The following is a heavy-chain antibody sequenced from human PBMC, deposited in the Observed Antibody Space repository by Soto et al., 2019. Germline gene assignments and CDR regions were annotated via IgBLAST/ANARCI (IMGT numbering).Heavy chain of an antibody. D-gene: IGHD3-10*01. CDR1: GFTFSSYW. J-gene: IGHJ4*02. Sequence: GGSLRLSCAASGFTFSSYWMHWVRQAPGKGLVWVSRINSDGSSISYADSVKGRFTISRDNAKNTLYLQMSSLRAEDTAVYYCAKRTSMSGNYYFDYWGQGTLVTVSS. V-gene: IGHV3-74*01. CDR2: INSDGSSI. CDR3: AKRTSMSGNYYFDY.